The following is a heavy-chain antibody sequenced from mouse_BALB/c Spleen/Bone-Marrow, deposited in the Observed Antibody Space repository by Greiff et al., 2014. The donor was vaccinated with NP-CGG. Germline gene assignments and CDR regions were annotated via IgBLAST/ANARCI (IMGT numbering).Heavy chain of an antibody. CDR3: ARSSFLRSYFDY. J-gene: IGHJ2*01. Sequence: QVQLKHSGAELARPGASVKMSCKASGYTFTSYTMHWVKERPGQGLEWIGYINPSTGYTNYNQKFKDKATLTADKSSSTAYMQLSSLTSEDSAVYYCARSSFLRSYFDYWGQGTTLTVSS. D-gene: IGHD1-2*01. V-gene: IGHV1-4*01. CDR2: INPSTGYT. CDR1: GYTFTSYT.